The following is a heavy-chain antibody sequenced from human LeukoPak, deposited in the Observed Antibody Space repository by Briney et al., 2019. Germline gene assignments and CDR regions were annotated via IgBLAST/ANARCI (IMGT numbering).Heavy chain of an antibody. Sequence: GGSLRLSCAASGFTFSSYAMSWVRQAPGKGLEWVSAISGSGGSTYYADSVKGRFTISRDNSKNTLYLQMNSLRAEDMAVYYCAKLELLWFGELLGYMDVWGKGTTVTVSS. CDR2: ISGSGGST. D-gene: IGHD3-10*01. CDR3: AKLELLWFGELLGYMDV. V-gene: IGHV3-23*01. CDR1: GFTFSSYA. J-gene: IGHJ6*03.